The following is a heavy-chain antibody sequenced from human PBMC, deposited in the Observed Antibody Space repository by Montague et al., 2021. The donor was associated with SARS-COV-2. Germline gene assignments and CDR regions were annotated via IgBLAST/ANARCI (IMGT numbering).Heavy chain of an antibody. CDR3: ARETGTTVSLDY. J-gene: IGHJ4*02. CDR2: IDWDDDK. D-gene: IGHD1-7*01. CDR1: GFSLSTSGMC. Sequence: PALVKPTQTLTLTCTFSGFSLSTSGMCVSWIRQPPGKALEWLARIDWDDDKYYSTSLKTRLTISKDTSKNQVVLTVTNMDPVDTATCYCARETGTTVSLDYWGQGTLVTVSS. V-gene: IGHV2-70*11.